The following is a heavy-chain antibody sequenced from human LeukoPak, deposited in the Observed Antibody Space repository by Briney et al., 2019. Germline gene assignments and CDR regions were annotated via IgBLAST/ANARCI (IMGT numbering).Heavy chain of an antibody. CDR3: ARSMYGEGRRIIDFDY. CDR2: TRNKVNSYTT. CDR1: GFTFSDHY. Sequence: PGGSLRLSCAASGFTFSDHYIDWVRQAPGKGLEWVARTRNKVNSYTTAYAASVTGRFTVSRDDSSNSVYLQMNSLKIEGTAVYYCARSMYGEGRRIIDFDYWGQGSLLTVSS. V-gene: IGHV3-72*01. D-gene: IGHD4/OR15-4a*01. J-gene: IGHJ4*02.